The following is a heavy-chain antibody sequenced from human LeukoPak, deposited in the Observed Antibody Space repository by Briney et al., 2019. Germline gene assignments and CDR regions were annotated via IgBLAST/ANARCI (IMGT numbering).Heavy chain of an antibody. V-gene: IGHV4-39*07. CDR3: ASSPWHFRRFDS. CDR1: GGSISSSSYY. J-gene: IGHJ4*02. Sequence: PSETLSLTCTVSGGSISSSSYYWGWIRQPPGRGLEWIGSIYYSGSTYYNPSLKSRVTISLVTSKNQFSLKMTSVTAADTAVYYCASSPWHFRRFDSWGQGTLVTVSS. CDR2: IYYSGST.